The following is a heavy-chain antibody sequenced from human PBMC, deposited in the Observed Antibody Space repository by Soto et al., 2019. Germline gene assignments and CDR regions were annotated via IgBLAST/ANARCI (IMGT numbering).Heavy chain of an antibody. V-gene: IGHV3-7*03. CDR1: GFTFSSYW. Sequence: GSLRLSCAASGFTFSSYWMSWVRQAPGKGLEWVANIKQDGSEKYYVDSVKGRFTISRDNAKNSLYPQMNRLRAEDTAVYHCAKVQQQLANYHFYGMDVWGQGTTVMVSS. CDR2: IKQDGSEK. J-gene: IGHJ6*02. CDR3: AKVQQQLANYHFYGMDV. D-gene: IGHD6-13*01.